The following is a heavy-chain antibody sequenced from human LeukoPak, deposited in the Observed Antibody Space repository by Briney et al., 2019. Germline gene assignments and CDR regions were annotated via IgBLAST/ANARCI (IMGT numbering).Heavy chain of an antibody. Sequence: VASVNVSCKASGYTFTSYGISWVRQAPGQGLEWMGWISAYNGNTNYAQKLQGRVTMTTDTSTSTAYMELRSLRSDDTAVYYCAAGYSYGWFDPWGQGTLVTVSS. CDR1: GYTFTSYG. CDR3: AAGYSYGWFDP. D-gene: IGHD5-18*01. CDR2: ISAYNGNT. V-gene: IGHV1-18*01. J-gene: IGHJ5*02.